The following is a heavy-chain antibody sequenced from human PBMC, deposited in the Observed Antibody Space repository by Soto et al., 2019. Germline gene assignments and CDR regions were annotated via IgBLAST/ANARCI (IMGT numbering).Heavy chain of an antibody. J-gene: IGHJ5*02. CDR2: IIPIFGTA. V-gene: IGHV1-69*13. D-gene: IGHD4-17*01. CDR1: GGTFSSYA. Sequence: GASVKVSCKASGGTFSSYAISWVRQAPGQGLEWMGGIIPIFGTANYAQKFQGRVTITADESTSTAYMELSSLRSEDTAVYYCARDPPYNLSDDYGGNLEPYNLFAPWGQGTLVPVSS. CDR3: ARDPPYNLSDDYGGNLEPYNLFAP.